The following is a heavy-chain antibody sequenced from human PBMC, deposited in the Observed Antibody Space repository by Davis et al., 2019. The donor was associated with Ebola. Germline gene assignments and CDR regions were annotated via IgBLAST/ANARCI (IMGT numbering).Heavy chain of an antibody. V-gene: IGHV1-18*01. CDR2: ISGYNGNT. J-gene: IGHJ4*02. CDR1: GYTFTSYG. D-gene: IGHD6-13*01. Sequence: ASVKVSCKASGYTFTSYGINWVRQAPGQGLEWMGWISGYNGNTNYAQKFQGRVTMTTDTSTNTAYIELKSLRSDDTAVYYCAKDLEKAAGTFDFWGQGSLVTVSS. CDR3: AKDLEKAAGTFDF.